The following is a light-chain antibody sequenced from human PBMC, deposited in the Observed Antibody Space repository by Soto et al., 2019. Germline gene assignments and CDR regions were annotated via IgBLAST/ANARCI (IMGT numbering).Light chain of an antibody. CDR1: QDIRIA. CDR3: LRRSSLPWA. CDR2: GSS. V-gene: IGKV1-17*01. J-gene: IGKJ1*01. Sequence: DIQMTQSPSSLSASVGDRVTITCRASQDIRIALDWFQQKPGKAPRRLIYGSSSLQNGVPSRFSGGGSGTEFTLTISSLQPEDFATYFCLRRSSLPWAFGQGTKVDVK.